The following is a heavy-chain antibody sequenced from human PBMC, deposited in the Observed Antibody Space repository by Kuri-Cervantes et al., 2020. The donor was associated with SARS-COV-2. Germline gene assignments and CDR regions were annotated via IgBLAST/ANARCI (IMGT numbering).Heavy chain of an antibody. Sequence: ASVKVSCKASGYTFADYGINWVRQAPGQGLEWMGWINPNSGGTNYAQKFQGRVTMTRDTSISTAYMELSRLRSDDTAVYYCARDETTYYDFWSGYYASYWGQGTLVTVSS. D-gene: IGHD3-3*01. V-gene: IGHV1-2*02. CDR1: GYTFADYG. J-gene: IGHJ4*02. CDR3: ARDETTYYDFWSGYYASY. CDR2: INPNSGGT.